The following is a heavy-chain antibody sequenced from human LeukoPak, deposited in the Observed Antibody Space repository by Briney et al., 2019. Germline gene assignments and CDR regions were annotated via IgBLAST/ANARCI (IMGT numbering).Heavy chain of an antibody. V-gene: IGHV3-23*01. CDR2: LRGNGDT. CDR3: AKASWISSADAVL. Sequence: PGGSLRLSCAASGFTFSDYAMSWVREAPARGLEWVSSLRGNGDTFYADFVKGRFTLSRDESRNTVYLQLNDLRVEDTAVYYCAKASWISSADAVLWGQGTLVTVSS. D-gene: IGHD2-2*03. J-gene: IGHJ4*02. CDR1: GFTFSDYA.